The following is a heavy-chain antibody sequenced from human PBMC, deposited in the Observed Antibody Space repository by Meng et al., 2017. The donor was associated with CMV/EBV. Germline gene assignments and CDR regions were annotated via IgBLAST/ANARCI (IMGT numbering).Heavy chain of an antibody. V-gene: IGHV3-21*01. J-gene: IGHJ5*02. Sequence: AAAGFTFRAYSMNWVRQAPGKGLEWVSSISSGSDYIYYTDSVKGRFTISRDNAKNSLYLQMSSLRADDTAVYYCARAVTTVTTWFDPWGQGTLVTVSS. D-gene: IGHD4-17*01. CDR3: ARAVTTVTTWFDP. CDR1: GFTFRAYS. CDR2: ISSGSDYI.